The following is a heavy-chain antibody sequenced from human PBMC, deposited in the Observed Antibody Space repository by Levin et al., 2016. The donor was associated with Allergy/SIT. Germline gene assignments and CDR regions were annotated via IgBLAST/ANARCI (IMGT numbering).Heavy chain of an antibody. Sequence: LSLTCAASGFTFDEYAMHWVRQVPGKGPEWVSGISWNSKKMDYVDSVKGRFTISRDNAKNSLFLQMNSLRAEDTAFYYRVKGGATISFLGWFDPWGQGTLVTVSS. CDR2: ISWNSKKM. D-gene: IGHD2-2*02. V-gene: IGHV3-9*01. CDR3: VKGGATISFLGWFDP. CDR1: GFTFDEYA. J-gene: IGHJ5*02.